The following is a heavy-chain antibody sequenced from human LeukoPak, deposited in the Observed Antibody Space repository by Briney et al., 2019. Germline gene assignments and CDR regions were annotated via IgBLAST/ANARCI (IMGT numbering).Heavy chain of an antibody. CDR2: INWNGGST. CDR3: AKNSYYYDSSGIDY. CDR1: GFTFSSYS. Sequence: PGGSLRLSCEASGFTFSSYSMNWVRQAPGKGLEWVSGINWNGGSTGYADSVKGRFTISRDNAKNSLYLQMNSLRAEDTALYYCAKNSYYYDSSGIDYWGQGTLVTVSS. J-gene: IGHJ4*02. V-gene: IGHV3-20*04. D-gene: IGHD3-22*01.